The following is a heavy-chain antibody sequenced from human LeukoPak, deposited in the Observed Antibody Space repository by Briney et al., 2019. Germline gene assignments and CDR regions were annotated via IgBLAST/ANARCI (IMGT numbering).Heavy chain of an antibody. D-gene: IGHD3-10*01. Sequence: SETLSLTCTVSGGSISSSSYYWGWIRQPPGKGLEWIGSIYYSGSTYYNPSLKSRVTISVDTSKNQFSLKLSSVTAADTAVYYCARRAGSGSYYNDYWGQGTLVTVSS. CDR1: GGSISSSSYY. J-gene: IGHJ4*02. CDR2: IYYSGST. V-gene: IGHV4-39*01. CDR3: ARRAGSGSYYNDY.